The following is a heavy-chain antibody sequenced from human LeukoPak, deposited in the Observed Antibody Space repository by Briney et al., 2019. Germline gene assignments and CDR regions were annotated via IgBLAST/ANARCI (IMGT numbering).Heavy chain of an antibody. CDR1: GFTFSTYG. D-gene: IGHD3-22*01. J-gene: IGHJ4*02. V-gene: IGHV3-9*01. CDR3: AKVINSGYYYYFDY. CDR2: ISWNSGSI. Sequence: GGSLRLSCAASGFTFSTYGMHWVRQAPGKGLEWVSGISWNSGSIGYADSVKGRFTISRDNSKNTLYMQMNSLRAEDTAVYYCAKVINSGYYYYFDYWGQGTLVTVSS.